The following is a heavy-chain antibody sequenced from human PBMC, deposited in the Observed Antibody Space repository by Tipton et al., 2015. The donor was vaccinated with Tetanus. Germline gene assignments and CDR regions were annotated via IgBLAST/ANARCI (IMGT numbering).Heavy chain of an antibody. CDR2: IYYTGAT. J-gene: IGHJ4*02. CDR3: ARANYDFPKKGPFDS. D-gene: IGHD3-3*01. Sequence: TLSLTCTVSGASTTTYHWSWLRQTPGRGLEWIGHIYYTGATSYNSSLQSRVTLSIDTSKNQFSLKMTSVTAADTAVYYCARANYDFPKKGPFDSWGQGTLVIVSS. V-gene: IGHV4-59*01. CDR1: GASTTTYH.